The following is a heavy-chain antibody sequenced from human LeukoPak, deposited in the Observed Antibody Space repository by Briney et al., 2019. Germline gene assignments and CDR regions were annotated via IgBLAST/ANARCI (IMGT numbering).Heavy chain of an antibody. Sequence: ASVKVSCKASGYTFTGYYMHWVRQAPGQGLEWMGWINPNSGGTDYAQKFQGRVTMTRDTSISTAYMEVSGLRSDDTAVYYCARDYYDSSGYSRFDPWGQGTLVTVSS. CDR2: INPNSGGT. V-gene: IGHV1-2*02. D-gene: IGHD3-22*01. J-gene: IGHJ5*02. CDR3: ARDYYDSSGYSRFDP. CDR1: GYTFTGYY.